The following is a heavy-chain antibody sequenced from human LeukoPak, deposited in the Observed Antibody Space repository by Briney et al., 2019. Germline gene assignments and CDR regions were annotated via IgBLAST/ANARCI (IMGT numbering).Heavy chain of an antibody. CDR2: ISVYNGNT. CDR1: GYTFSSCG. J-gene: IGHJ4*02. V-gene: IGHV1-18*01. CDR3: ARGDTAIDPPYYFDY. Sequence: ASVKVSCKASGYTFSSCGINWVRQAPGQGLEWMGWISVYNGNTDYAQKLQGRVTMTTDTSTSTTYMELRSLRSDDTAVYYCARGDTAIDPPYYFDYWGQGTLVTVSS. D-gene: IGHD5-18*01.